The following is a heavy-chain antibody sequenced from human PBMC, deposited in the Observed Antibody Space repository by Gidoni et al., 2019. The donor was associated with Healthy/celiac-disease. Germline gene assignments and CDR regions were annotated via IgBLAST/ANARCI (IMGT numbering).Heavy chain of an antibody. CDR2: INHSGST. Sequence: QVQLQQWGAGLWKPSETLSLTCAVYGGSFSGYYWSWIRQPPGKGLEWIGEINHSGSTNYNPSLKSRVTISVDTSKNQFSLKLSSVTAADTAVYYCARASYDSSGYLHYFDYWGQGTLVTVSS. J-gene: IGHJ4*02. CDR3: ARASYDSSGYLHYFDY. CDR1: GGSFSGYY. D-gene: IGHD3-22*01. V-gene: IGHV4-34*01.